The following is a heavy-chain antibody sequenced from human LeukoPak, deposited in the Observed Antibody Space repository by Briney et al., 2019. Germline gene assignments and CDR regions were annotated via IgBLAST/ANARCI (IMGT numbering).Heavy chain of an antibody. CDR3: TTATYDFWSDFDY. V-gene: IGHV3-15*01. J-gene: IGHJ4*02. Sequence: GGSLRLSCAASGFTVSSNYMSWVRQAPGKGLEWVGRIKSKTDGGTTDYAAPVKGRFTISRDDSKNTLYLQMNSLKTEDTAVYYCTTATYDFWSDFDYWGQGTLVTVSS. CDR2: IKSKTDGGTT. D-gene: IGHD3-3*01. CDR1: GFTVSSNY.